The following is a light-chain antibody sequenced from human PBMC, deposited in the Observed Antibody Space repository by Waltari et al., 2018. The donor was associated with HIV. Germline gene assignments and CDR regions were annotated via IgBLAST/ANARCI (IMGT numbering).Light chain of an antibody. CDR1: TTDFDLHNF. V-gene: IGLV2-14*01. J-gene: IGLJ2*01. CDR2: RVN. CDR3: TTYTAKDSLL. Sequence: SALTQPASVSGSPGQSVTISCTGTTTDFDLHNFLSWYQQHPGKAPQLIIFRVNYRPSGISSRFSASKSGDTAALTISGLQSGDEADYYCTTYTAKDSLLIGSGTKLTVL.